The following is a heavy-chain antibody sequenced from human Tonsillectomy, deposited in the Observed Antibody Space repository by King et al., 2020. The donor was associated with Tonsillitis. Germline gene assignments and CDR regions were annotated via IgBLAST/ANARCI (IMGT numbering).Heavy chain of an antibody. Sequence: VQLVESGGGLVQPGGSLRLSCAASGFTFSSYAMTWVRQAPGKGLEWVSAISGSSGSTYYADSVKGRFTISRDNSKNTLYLQMNRLRAEDTAVYYCAKDRYGDYDPTTFDYWGQGTLVTVSS. CDR2: ISGSSGST. CDR3: AKDRYGDYDPTTFDY. CDR1: GFTFSSYA. D-gene: IGHD4-17*01. J-gene: IGHJ4*02. V-gene: IGHV3-23*04.